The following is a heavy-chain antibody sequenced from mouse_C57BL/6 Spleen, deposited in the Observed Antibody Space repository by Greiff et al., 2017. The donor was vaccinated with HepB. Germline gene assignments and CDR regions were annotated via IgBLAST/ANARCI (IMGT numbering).Heavy chain of an antibody. CDR3: ARGDITTVVAPRV. CDR1: GYTFTSYW. D-gene: IGHD1-1*01. J-gene: IGHJ1*03. CDR2: IYPGSGST. Sequence: VQLQQPGAELVKPGASVKMSCKASGYTFTSYWITWVKQRPGQGLEWIGDIYPGSGSTNYNEKFKSKATLTVDTSSSTAYMQLSSLTSEDSAVYYCARGDITTVVAPRVWGTGTTVTVSS. V-gene: IGHV1-55*01.